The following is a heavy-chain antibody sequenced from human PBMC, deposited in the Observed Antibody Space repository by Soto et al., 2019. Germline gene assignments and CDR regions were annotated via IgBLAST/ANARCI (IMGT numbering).Heavy chain of an antibody. V-gene: IGHV4-30-4*01. D-gene: IGHD3-10*01. CDR2: IYYSGGN. Sequence: QVQLQESGPGLVKPSQTLSLTCTVSGGSISSGDYYWSWIRQPPGKGLEWIGYIYYSGGNCYNPSLKSRVTISVDTSKNQFSLKLSSVTAADTAVYYCARGLTPGQAAFDIWGQGTMVTVSS. J-gene: IGHJ3*02. CDR3: ARGLTPGQAAFDI. CDR1: GGSISSGDYY.